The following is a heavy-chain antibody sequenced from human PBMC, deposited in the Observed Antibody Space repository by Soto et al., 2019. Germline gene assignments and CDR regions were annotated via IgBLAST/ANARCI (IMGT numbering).Heavy chain of an antibody. Sequence: ASVKVSCKASGGTFSSYAISWVRQAPGQGLEWMGGIIPIFGTANYAQKFQGRVTITADESTSTAYMELSSLRSEDTAVYYCARSPNGYHYYYGMDVWGQGTTVTVSS. J-gene: IGHJ6*02. D-gene: IGHD2-8*01. CDR3: ARSPNGYHYYYGMDV. CDR2: IIPIFGTA. CDR1: GGTFSSYA. V-gene: IGHV1-69*13.